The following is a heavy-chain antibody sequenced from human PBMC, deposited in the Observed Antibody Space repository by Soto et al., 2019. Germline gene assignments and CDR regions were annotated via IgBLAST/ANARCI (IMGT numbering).Heavy chain of an antibody. D-gene: IGHD1-1*01. CDR3: ARDLGIRLERSTSEIFDY. V-gene: IGHV3-7*01. J-gene: IGHJ4*02. Sequence: SGGSLRLSCAASGFTFSSYWMSWVRQAPGKGLEWVANIKQDGSEKYYVDSVKGRFTTSRDNAKNSLYLQMNSLRAEDTAVYYCARDLGIRLERSTSEIFDYWGQGTLVTVSS. CDR1: GFTFSSYW. CDR2: IKQDGSEK.